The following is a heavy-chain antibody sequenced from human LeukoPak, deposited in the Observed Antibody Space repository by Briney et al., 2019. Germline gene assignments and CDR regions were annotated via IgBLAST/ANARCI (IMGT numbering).Heavy chain of an antibody. Sequence: ASVKVSCKASGYTFTSYFMHWVRQAPGQGLEWMGAINPGSGGTIYAQKLQDRVTMTRDTSTSTVYMELSSLRSEDTAIDFCVTDHTAMGTGLDYWGQGTLVTVSS. CDR3: VTDHTAMGTGLDY. CDR1: GYTFTSYF. D-gene: IGHD5-18*01. V-gene: IGHV1-46*04. CDR2: INPGSGGT. J-gene: IGHJ4*02.